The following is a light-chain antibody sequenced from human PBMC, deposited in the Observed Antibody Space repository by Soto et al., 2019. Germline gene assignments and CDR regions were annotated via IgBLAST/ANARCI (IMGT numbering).Light chain of an antibody. CDR1: QSVSSNY. J-gene: IGKJ1*01. CDR2: GAS. Sequence: EIVLTQSPGILSFSPGERATLSCRASQSVSSNYLARYQHKPGQAPRLLIWGASNRATGIPDRFSGSGSGTDFTLTISRLEPEDFVMFYCYQYGSTPPTFGQGTKVDIK. V-gene: IGKV3-20*01. CDR3: YQYGSTPPT.